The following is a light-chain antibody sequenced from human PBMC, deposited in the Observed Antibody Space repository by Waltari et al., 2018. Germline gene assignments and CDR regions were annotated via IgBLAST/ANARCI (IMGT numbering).Light chain of an antibody. CDR3: QQFYSLPLT. CDR1: QSVLYSSNNKNY. J-gene: IGKJ4*01. Sequence: DIVMTQSPDSLAVSLGERATINCKSSQSVLYSSNNKNYLAWYQQKPGQAPKLLIYWASTRESGVPDRFSGSGSGTDFTLIISSVQAEDVAVYYCQQFYSLPLTFGGGTKVEIK. V-gene: IGKV4-1*01. CDR2: WAS.